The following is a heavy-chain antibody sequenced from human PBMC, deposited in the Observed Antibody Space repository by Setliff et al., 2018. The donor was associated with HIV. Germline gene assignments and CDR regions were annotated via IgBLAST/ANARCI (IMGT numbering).Heavy chain of an antibody. Sequence: GGSLILSCVASVFNFNNAWMNWVRQAPGKGLEWLGRIKKSSDGGKTDDAAPAKGRFIISRDDSKNTLYLQMNSLRSEDTAVYYCVTGVGTSSVDYWGQGALVTVSS. V-gene: IGHV3-15*01. D-gene: IGHD3-22*01. J-gene: IGHJ4*02. CDR2: IKKSSDGGKT. CDR1: VFNFNNAW. CDR3: VTGVGTSSVDY.